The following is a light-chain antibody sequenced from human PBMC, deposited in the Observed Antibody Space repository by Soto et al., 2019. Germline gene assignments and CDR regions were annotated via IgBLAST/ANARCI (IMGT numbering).Light chain of an antibody. V-gene: IGKV1-12*01. J-gene: IGKJ2*01. CDR2: AAS. CDR1: QDISTW. CDR3: QQANSFPYT. Sequence: DLPMTQSPSSVSASVGDRVSITCRASQDISTWLAWYQEKPGKAPELLIFAASSLQTGVPSRFSGSGSGTTFTLTISSLQPEDFAIYFCQQANSFPYTFGQGTKVEI.